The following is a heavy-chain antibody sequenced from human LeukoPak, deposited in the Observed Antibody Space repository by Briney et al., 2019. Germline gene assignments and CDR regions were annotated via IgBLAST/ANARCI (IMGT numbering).Heavy chain of an antibody. CDR3: ARGGYSYGYSFDY. D-gene: IGHD5-18*01. CDR1: GGTFSSYA. V-gene: IGHV1-69*05. J-gene: IGHJ4*02. Sequence: SVKVSCKASGGTFSSYAISWVRQAPGQGLEWMGGIIPIFGTANYAQKFQGRVTITTDESTSTAYMELSSLRSEDTAVYYCARGGYSYGYSFDYWGQGTLVTVSS. CDR2: IIPIFGTA.